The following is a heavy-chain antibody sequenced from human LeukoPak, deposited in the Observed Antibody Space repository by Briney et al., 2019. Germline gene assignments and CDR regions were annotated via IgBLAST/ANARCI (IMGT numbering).Heavy chain of an antibody. Sequence: SETLSLTCSVSGVSISSHYWSWMRQPPGKGLEWIGYIYYTGSTDYNPSLKSRVTISVGTSKNQLSPKLSSVTAADAAVYYCARSDGAGATDYWGQGTLVTVSS. V-gene: IGHV4-59*11. J-gene: IGHJ4*02. CDR1: GVSISSHY. CDR3: ARSDGAGATDY. CDR2: IYYTGST. D-gene: IGHD1-26*01.